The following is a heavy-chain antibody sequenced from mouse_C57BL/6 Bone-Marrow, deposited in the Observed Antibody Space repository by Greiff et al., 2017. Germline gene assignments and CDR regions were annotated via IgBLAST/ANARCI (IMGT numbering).Heavy chain of an antibody. V-gene: IGHV1-50*01. Sequence: QVQLQQPGAELVKPGASVKLSCKASGYTFTSYWLQWVKPRPGQGLAWIGEIDPSDSYTNYNQKFKGKATLTVDTSSSTAYMQLSSLTSEDSAVYYCAGGRYWGQGTTLTVSS. CDR3: AGGRY. J-gene: IGHJ2*01. CDR2: IDPSDSYT. CDR1: GYTFTSYW.